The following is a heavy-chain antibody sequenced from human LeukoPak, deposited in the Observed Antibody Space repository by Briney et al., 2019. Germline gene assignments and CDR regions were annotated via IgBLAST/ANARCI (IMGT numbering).Heavy chain of an antibody. CDR3: TRDAPSGYYGSGVDY. Sequence: GGSLRLSCAASGFTFSSYAMSWVRQAPGKGLEWVGFIRSKAYGGTTEYAASVKGRFTISRDDSKSIAYLQMNSLKTEDTAVYYCTRDAPSGYYGSGVDYWGQGTLVTVSS. J-gene: IGHJ4*02. V-gene: IGHV3-49*04. D-gene: IGHD3-10*01. CDR2: IRSKAYGGTT. CDR1: GFTFSSYA.